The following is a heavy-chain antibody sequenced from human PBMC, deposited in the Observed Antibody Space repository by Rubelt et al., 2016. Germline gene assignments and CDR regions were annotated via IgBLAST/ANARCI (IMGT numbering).Heavy chain of an antibody. D-gene: IGHD3-22*01. V-gene: IGHV3-48*04. CDR1: GFTFSSYS. Sequence: EVQLVESGGGLVQPGGSLRLSCAASGFTFSSYSMNWVRQAPGKGLEWVSYISSSSSTIYYADSVKGRFTISRDNAKNSLYLQMKSLRAEDTAVYYCARAGDYYDSSGYYGYFDYWGQGTLVTVSS. CDR2: ISSSSSTI. CDR3: ARAGDYYDSSGYYGYFDY. J-gene: IGHJ4*02.